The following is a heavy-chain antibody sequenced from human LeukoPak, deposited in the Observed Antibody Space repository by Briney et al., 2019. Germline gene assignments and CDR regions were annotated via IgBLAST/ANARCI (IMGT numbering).Heavy chain of an antibody. J-gene: IGHJ3*02. CDR3: AKKGDTGNYDI. CDR2: VNYSGST. CDR1: GGSISSSSHY. Sequence: SETLSLTCAVSGGSISSSSHYWGWIRQPPGKGLEWIGSVNYSGSTYYNPSLKSRVTISVDTSKNQFSLKLSSVTAADMAVYYCAKKGDTGNYDIWGQGAMVTVSS. D-gene: IGHD1-26*01. V-gene: IGHV4-39*01.